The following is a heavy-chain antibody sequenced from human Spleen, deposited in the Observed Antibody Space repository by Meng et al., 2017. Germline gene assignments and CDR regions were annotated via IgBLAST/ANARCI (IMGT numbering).Heavy chain of an antibody. J-gene: IGHJ4*02. D-gene: IGHD3-10*01. V-gene: IGHV1-18*01. CDR1: DYTFPGYG. Sequence: QVQPVQSGPEVKKPGDSVKVSCKASDYTFPGYGVSWVRHAPGQVLVWMAWLGAHDGDTSHAPKFQGRVTVSADRPTATAYMELRSLRSDDTAVYYCARGTPGRSYSDYWGQGTLVTVSS. CDR3: ARGTPGRSYSDY. CDR2: LGAHDGDT.